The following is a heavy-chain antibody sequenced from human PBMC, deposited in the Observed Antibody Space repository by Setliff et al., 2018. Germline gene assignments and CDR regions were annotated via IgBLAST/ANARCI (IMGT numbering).Heavy chain of an antibody. V-gene: IGHV1-18*01. D-gene: IGHD2-8*01. CDR3: SRLVRYCTTTTCQTLSGGEH. CDR2: INAYNGNT. J-gene: IGHJ4*02. CDR1: GYAFNNYG. Sequence: ASVKVSCKASGYAFNNYGIAWVWQAPGQGLEWMGWINAYNGNTFYAPKLQDRVTMTTDTSTATAYLELRSLRSDDTALYFCSRLVRYCTTTTCQTLSGGEHWGQGTLVTVSS.